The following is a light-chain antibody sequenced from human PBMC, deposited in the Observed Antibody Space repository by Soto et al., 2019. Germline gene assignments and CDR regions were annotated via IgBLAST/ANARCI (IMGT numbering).Light chain of an antibody. CDR1: SSDVGAYDY. V-gene: IGLV2-14*01. J-gene: IGLJ3*02. Sequence: QSVLTQPASVSGSPGQSITISCTGTSSDVGAYDYVSWYQQHPGKAPKLIIYEVSDRPSGVSNRFSGSKSGITASLTISGVRAEGEADYHCSSYTRSSTWVFGGGTKLTVL. CDR2: EVS. CDR3: SSYTRSSTWV.